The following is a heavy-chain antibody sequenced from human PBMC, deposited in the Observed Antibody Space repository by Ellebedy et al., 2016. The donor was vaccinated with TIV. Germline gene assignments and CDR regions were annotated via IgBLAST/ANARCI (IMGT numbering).Heavy chain of an antibody. J-gene: IGHJ3*02. Sequence: SVKGRFTIFRDNAKISLYLQMNSLTAEDTAVYYCASGAYDIWGQGTKVTVSS. V-gene: IGHV3-11*06. CDR3: ASGAYDI.